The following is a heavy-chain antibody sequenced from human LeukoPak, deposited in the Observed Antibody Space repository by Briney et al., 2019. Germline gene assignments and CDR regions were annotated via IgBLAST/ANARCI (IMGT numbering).Heavy chain of an antibody. Sequence: PGGSLRLSCSASGFTFTSYALHWVRQAPGKGLEWVSRIKSTTVDGTPEYAAPVKGRFTISRDDSKNTVYLQMNSLKTEDTAVYYCTTGPGNSGYWGQGTLVTVSS. CDR1: GFTFTSYA. D-gene: IGHD4-23*01. V-gene: IGHV3-15*01. CDR2: IKSTTVDGTP. CDR3: TTGPGNSGY. J-gene: IGHJ4*02.